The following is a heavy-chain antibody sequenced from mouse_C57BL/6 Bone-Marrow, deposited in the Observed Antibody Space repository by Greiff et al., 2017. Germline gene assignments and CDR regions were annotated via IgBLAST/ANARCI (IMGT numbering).Heavy chain of an antibody. Sequence: QLQQSGAELMKPGASVKLSCKSTGYTFTGYWLEWVKQRPGHGLYWIGEILPGSGSTNYNEKFTGKATFTADTSSNTAYMQLSSLTTEDSAIYYCARYYGKGDYAMDYWGQGTSVTVSS. D-gene: IGHD2-1*01. CDR3: ARYYGKGDYAMDY. J-gene: IGHJ4*01. CDR1: GYTFTGYW. CDR2: ILPGSGST. V-gene: IGHV1-9*01.